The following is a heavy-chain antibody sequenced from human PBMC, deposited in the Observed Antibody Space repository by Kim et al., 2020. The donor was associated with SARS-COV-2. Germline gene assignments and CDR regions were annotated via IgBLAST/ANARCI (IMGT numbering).Heavy chain of an antibody. V-gene: IGHV4-39*01. CDR3: ARHLGARNSSGWSGGDYYDGMDV. CDR2: IYYSWST. D-gene: IGHD6-19*01. Sequence: SETLSLTCTVSGGSISSSSYYWGWIRQPPGKGLEWIGSIYYSWSTYYNPSLKSRVTISVDTSKNQFSLKLSSVTAADTAVYYCARHLGARNSSGWSGGDYYDGMDVWGQGRTVTVTS. J-gene: IGHJ6*02. CDR1: GGSISSSSYY.